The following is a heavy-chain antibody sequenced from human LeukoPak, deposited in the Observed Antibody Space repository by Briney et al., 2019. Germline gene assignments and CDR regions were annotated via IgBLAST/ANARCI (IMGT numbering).Heavy chain of an antibody. J-gene: IGHJ6*03. CDR2: IYSGGST. D-gene: IGHD3-10*01. CDR1: GFAFSKYA. Sequence: QAGGSLRLSCAASGFAFSKYAMNWVRQAPGKGLEWVSVIYSGGSTYYADSVKGRFTISRDNSKNTLYLQMNSLRAEDTAVYYCASSLVLLWFGVDYYYMDVWGKGTTVTVSS. V-gene: IGHV3-66*02. CDR3: ASSLVLLWFGVDYYYMDV.